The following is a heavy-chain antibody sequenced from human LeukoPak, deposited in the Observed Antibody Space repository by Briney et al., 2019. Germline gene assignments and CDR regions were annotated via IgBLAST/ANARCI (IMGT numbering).Heavy chain of an antibody. CDR2: LYSEGKT. CDR1: GFTVITND. Sequence: GGSLRLSCAASGFTVITNDMTWVRQAPGKGVEWVSVLYSEGKTKYADSVQGQFTISRANSKNTLYLEMNSLSPDDTAVYYCARGVEPLAANTLAYWGQGTLVTVSS. J-gene: IGHJ4*02. V-gene: IGHV3-53*01. D-gene: IGHD1-14*01. CDR3: ARGVEPLAANTLAY.